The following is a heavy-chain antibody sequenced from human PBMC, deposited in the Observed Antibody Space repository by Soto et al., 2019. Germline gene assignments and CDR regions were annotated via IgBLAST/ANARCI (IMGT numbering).Heavy chain of an antibody. Sequence: PGGSLRLSCAASGFTFSSYDMHWVRQGIGKGLEWVSTIGTAGDTYYPVSVKGRFTISRENAKSSLYLQLNSLRAGDTAVYYCVRAGGSPAHYYFDYWGQGTLVTVSS. CDR3: VRAGGSPAHYYFDY. V-gene: IGHV3-13*01. J-gene: IGHJ4*02. CDR2: IGTAGDT. D-gene: IGHD3-10*01. CDR1: GFTFSSYD.